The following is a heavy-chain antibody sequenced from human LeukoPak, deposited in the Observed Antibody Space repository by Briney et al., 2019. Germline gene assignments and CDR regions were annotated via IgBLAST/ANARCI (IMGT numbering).Heavy chain of an antibody. V-gene: IGHV3-11*05. CDR3: ARVLGDYAFDY. CDR2: IGYSGTST. D-gene: IGHD4-17*01. J-gene: IGHJ4*02. Sequence: KPGRSLRLSCAASGFTFSDYYMSWFRQAPGKGLEWVSYIGYSGTSTNYADSVKGRFTISRDNAKDSLYLQMNSLRAEDTAVYYCARVLGDYAFDYWGQGTLATVSS. CDR1: GFTFSDYY.